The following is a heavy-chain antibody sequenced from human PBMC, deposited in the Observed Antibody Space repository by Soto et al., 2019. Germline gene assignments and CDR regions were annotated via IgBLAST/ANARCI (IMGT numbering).Heavy chain of an antibody. CDR1: GSSISSYY. CDR3: AREPSGIHDAFDI. CDR2: IYYSGST. D-gene: IGHD3-10*01. J-gene: IGHJ3*02. Sequence: QVQLQESGPGLVKPSETLSLTCTVSGSSISSYYWSWIRQPPGKGLEWIGYIYYSGSTNYNPSLKSRATISLDKSKSQFSLKLSSVTAADTAVYYCAREPSGIHDAFDIWGQGTMVTVSS. V-gene: IGHV4-59*12.